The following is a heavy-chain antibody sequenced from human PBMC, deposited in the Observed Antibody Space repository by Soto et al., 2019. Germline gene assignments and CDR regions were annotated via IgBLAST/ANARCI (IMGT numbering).Heavy chain of an antibody. CDR2: INPNSGGT. CDR1: GYTFTGYY. CDR3: ARPSSEATMPFDAFDI. D-gene: IGHD5-12*01. J-gene: IGHJ3*02. V-gene: IGHV1-2*04. Sequence: ASVKVSCKASGYTFTGYYIHWVRQAPGQGLEWMGWINPNSGGTNYAQKFQGWVTMTRDTSISTAYMELSRLRSDDTAVYYCARPSSEATMPFDAFDIWGQGTMVTVSS.